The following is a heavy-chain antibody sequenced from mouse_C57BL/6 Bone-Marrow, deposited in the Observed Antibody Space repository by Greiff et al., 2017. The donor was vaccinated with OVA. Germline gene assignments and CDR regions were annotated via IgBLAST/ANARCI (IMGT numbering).Heavy chain of an antibody. CDR1: GFTFSSYA. Sequence: EVNVVESGGGLVKPGGSLKLSCAASGFTFSSYAMSWVRQTPEKRLEWVATISDGGSYTYYPDNVKGRFTISRDNAKNNLYLQMSHLKSEDTAMDYCARAYYYGGFDVWGTGTTVTVSS. J-gene: IGHJ1*03. D-gene: IGHD1-1*01. CDR2: ISDGGSYT. CDR3: ARAYYYGGFDV. V-gene: IGHV5-4*03.